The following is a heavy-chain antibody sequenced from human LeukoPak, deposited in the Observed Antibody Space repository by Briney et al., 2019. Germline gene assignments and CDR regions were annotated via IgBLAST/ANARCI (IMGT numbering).Heavy chain of an antibody. V-gene: IGHV1-8*02. J-gene: IGHJ6*04. Sequence: ASVKVSCKASGGTFSSYAISWVRQATGQGLEWMGWMNPNSGNTGYAQKFQGRVTMTRNTSISTAYMELSSLRSEDTAVYYCARGPGYDFPMDVWGKGTTVTVSS. CDR3: ARGPGYDFPMDV. CDR2: MNPNSGNT. CDR1: GGTFSSYA. D-gene: IGHD3-3*01.